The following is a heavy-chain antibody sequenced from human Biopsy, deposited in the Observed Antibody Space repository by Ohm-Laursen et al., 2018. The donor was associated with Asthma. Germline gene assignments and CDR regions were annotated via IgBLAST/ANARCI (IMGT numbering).Heavy chain of an antibody. CDR3: AGEVSTVDYGYYYVALDV. D-gene: IGHD1-26*01. CDR2: IIPAFGTS. CDR1: GGTFRSYA. V-gene: IGHV1-69*13. J-gene: IGHJ4*02. Sequence: SVKASCKASGGTFRSYAISWVRQAAGHGLEWRGGIIPAFGTSNYDQKCQGRVTFTADGSTSSAYMELSSLTSEDSAVYYCAGEVSTVDYGYYYVALDVWGQGTLVTVSS.